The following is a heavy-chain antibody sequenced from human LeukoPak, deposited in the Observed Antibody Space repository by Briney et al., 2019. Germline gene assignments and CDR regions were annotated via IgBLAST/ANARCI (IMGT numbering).Heavy chain of an antibody. V-gene: IGHV4-59*01. J-gene: IGHJ6*02. Sequence: SETLSLTCTVSGGSISSYYWSWIRQPPGKGLEWIGYIYYSGSTNYNPSLKGRVTISVDTSKNQFSLKLSSVTAADTAVYYCARGIRFLEWSETPHYYYYGMDVWGQGTTVTVSS. CDR3: ARGIRFLEWSETPHYYYYGMDV. CDR1: GGSISSYY. CDR2: IYYSGST. D-gene: IGHD3-3*01.